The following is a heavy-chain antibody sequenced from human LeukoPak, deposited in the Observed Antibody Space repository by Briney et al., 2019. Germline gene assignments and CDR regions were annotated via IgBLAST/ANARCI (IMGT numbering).Heavy chain of an antibody. CDR3: VGADDYGDLDY. D-gene: IGHD4-17*01. J-gene: IGHJ4*02. CDR1: GGSISSYY. Sequence: SETLSLTCTVSGGSISSYYWSWIRQPPGKGLEWIGYIYYSGSTNYNPSLMSRVTISVDKSTNQFSLKLSSWTAAETAVDYCVGADDYGDLDYWGQGTLVTVPS. V-gene: IGHV4-59*08. CDR2: IYYSGST.